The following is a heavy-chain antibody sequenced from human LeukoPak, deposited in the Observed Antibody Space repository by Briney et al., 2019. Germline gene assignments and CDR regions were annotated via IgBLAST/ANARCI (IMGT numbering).Heavy chain of an antibody. D-gene: IGHD6-19*01. CDR2: ISWNSGSI. CDR3: XXXXQWLANYYYYGMDV. CDR1: GFTFDDYA. J-gene: IGHJ6*02. V-gene: IGHV3-9*01. Sequence: GGSLRLSCAASGFTFDDYAMHWVRQAPGKGLEWVSGISWNSGSIGYADSVKGRFTISRDNAKNSLYLQMNSLRAEDTALYYCXXXXQWLANYYYYGMDVWGQGTTVTVSS.